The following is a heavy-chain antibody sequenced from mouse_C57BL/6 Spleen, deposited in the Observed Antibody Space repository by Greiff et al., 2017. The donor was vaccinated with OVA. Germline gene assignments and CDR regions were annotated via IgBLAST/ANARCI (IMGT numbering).Heavy chain of an antibody. CDR3: ARHKSNYIYYAMDY. V-gene: IGHV2-6*02. CDR2: IWSDGST. CDR1: GFSLTSYG. D-gene: IGHD2-5*01. J-gene: IGHJ4*01. Sequence: QVQLQESGPGLVAPSQSLSITCTVSGFSLTSYGVHWVRQPPGKGLEWLVVIWSDGSTTYNSALKSRLSISKDNSKSQVFLKMNSRQTDDTAMYYCARHKSNYIYYAMDYWGQGTSVTVSS.